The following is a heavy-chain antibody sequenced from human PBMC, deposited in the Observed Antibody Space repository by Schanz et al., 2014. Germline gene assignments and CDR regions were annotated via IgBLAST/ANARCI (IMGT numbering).Heavy chain of an antibody. CDR1: GGSISGYY. CDR3: ARHGGWLLERFDY. CDR2: IYSSGTT. D-gene: IGHD5-12*01. V-gene: IGHV4-59*08. J-gene: IGHJ4*02. Sequence: QVQLQESGPRLVKPSETLSLTCTVSGGSISGYYWSWIRQPPGKGLEWIGYIYSSGTTRYNPSLKGRASISIDTSKNQFPLNLISVTAADTAVYYCARHGGWLLERFDYWGQGTLVTVSS.